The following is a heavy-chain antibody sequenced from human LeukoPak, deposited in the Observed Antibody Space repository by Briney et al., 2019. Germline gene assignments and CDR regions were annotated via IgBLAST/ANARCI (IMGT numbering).Heavy chain of an antibody. J-gene: IGHJ4*02. D-gene: IGHD3-16*01. CDR3: ARVGDYALKD. CDR2: INSDSGAT. CDR1: GYTFTGYF. Sequence: ASVKVSCKASGYTFTGYFLHWVRQAPGQGLEWMGWINSDSGATNYAQRFQGRVTMTRDTSISTAYMELSSLRSDDTAVYYCARVGDYALKDWGQGTLVTVSS. V-gene: IGHV1-2*02.